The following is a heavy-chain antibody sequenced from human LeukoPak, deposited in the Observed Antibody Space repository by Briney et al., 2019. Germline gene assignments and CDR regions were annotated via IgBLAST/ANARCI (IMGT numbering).Heavy chain of an antibody. CDR2: IYYSGST. J-gene: IGHJ4*02. Sequence: PSETLSLTCTVSGVSISSSSYYWGWIRQPPGKGLEWIGSIYYSGSTYYNPSLKSRVTISVDTSKNQFSLKLSSVTAADTAVYYCARERNSGWPDRFDYWGQGTLVTVSS. V-gene: IGHV4-39*07. CDR1: GVSISSSSYY. CDR3: ARERNSGWPDRFDY. D-gene: IGHD6-19*01.